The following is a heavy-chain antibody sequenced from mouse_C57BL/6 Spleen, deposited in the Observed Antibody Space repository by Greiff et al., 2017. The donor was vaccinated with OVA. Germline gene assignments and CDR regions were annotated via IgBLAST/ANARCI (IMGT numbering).Heavy chain of an antibody. J-gene: IGHJ4*01. V-gene: IGHV5-17*01. D-gene: IGHD2-2*01. CDR3: ARMVTTDYYAMDY. CDR1: GFTFSDYG. CDR2: ISSGSSTI. Sequence: EVNVVESGGGLVKPGGSLKLSCAASGFTFSDYGMHWVRQAPEKGLEWVAYISSGSSTIYYADTVKGRFTISRDNAKNTLFLQMTSLRSEDTAMYYCARMVTTDYYAMDYWGQGTSVTVSS.